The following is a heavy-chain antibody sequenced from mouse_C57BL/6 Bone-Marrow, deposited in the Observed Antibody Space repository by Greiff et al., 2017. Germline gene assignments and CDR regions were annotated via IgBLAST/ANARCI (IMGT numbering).Heavy chain of an antibody. CDR2: IDPSDSYT. CDR3: APYDPYAMDY. CDR1: GYTFTSYW. Sequence: QVQLQQPGAELVKPGASVKLSCKASGYTFTSYWMQWVKQRPGQGLEWIGEIDPSDSYTNHNQKFKGKATLTVDTSSSTAYMQLSSLTSEDSAVYYCAPYDPYAMDYWGQGTSVTVSS. V-gene: IGHV1-50*01. D-gene: IGHD2-14*01. J-gene: IGHJ4*01.